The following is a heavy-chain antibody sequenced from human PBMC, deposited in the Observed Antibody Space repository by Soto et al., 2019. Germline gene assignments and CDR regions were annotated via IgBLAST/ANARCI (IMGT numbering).Heavy chain of an antibody. V-gene: IGHV4-4*07. J-gene: IGHJ6*02. D-gene: IGHD2-15*01. CDR3: ARDLGYCSGGSCRTYYYGMDV. CDR2: IYTSGST. Sequence: SETLSLTGTVSGGSISSYYWSWIRQPAGKGLEWIGRIYTSGSTNYNPSLKSRVTMSVDTSKNQFSLKLSSVTAADTAVYYCARDLGYCSGGSCRTYYYGMDVWGQGTTVTVSS. CDR1: GGSISSYY.